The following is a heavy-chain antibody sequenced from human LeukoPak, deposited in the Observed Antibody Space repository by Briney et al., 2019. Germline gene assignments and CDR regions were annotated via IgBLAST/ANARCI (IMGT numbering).Heavy chain of an antibody. Sequence: ASVKVSCKASGYTFTSYDINWVRQATGQGLEWMGWMNPNSGNTGYAQKFQGRVTMTRNTSISTAYMELSSLRSEDTAVYYCARVRNEIGDYYYYYYMDVWGKGTTVTVSS. CDR3: ARVRNEIGDYYYYYYMDV. V-gene: IGHV1-8*01. D-gene: IGHD5-24*01. CDR1: GYTFTSYD. CDR2: MNPNSGNT. J-gene: IGHJ6*03.